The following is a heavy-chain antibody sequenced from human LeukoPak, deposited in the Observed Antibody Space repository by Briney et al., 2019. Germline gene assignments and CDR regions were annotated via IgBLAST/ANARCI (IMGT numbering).Heavy chain of an antibody. J-gene: IGHJ4*02. D-gene: IGHD2-2*01. Sequence: ASVKVSCKASGYTFTGYYMHWVRQAPGQGLEWMGWINPNSGDTNYAQKSQGRVTMTRDTSISTAHMELSRLRSDDTAVYYCARANPLYCSSTTCLFDYWGQGTLVTVSS. CDR1: GYTFTGYY. CDR3: ARANPLYCSSTTCLFDY. V-gene: IGHV1-2*02. CDR2: INPNSGDT.